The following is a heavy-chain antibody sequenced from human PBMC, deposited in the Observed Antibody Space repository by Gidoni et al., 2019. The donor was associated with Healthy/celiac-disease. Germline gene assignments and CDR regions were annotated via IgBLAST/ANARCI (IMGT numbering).Heavy chain of an antibody. CDR3: AKDGSRDTAMVSCSY. CDR1: GFTFSSYA. J-gene: IGHJ4*02. V-gene: IGHV3-23*01. CDR2: ISGSGGST. D-gene: IGHD5-18*01. Sequence: EVQLLEPGGGLVQPGGSLRLSCAASGFTFSSYAMSWVRQAPGKGLEWVSAISGSGGSTYYADSVKGRFTISRDNSKNTLYLQRNSLRAEDTAVYYCAKDGSRDTAMVSCSYWGQGTLVTVSS.